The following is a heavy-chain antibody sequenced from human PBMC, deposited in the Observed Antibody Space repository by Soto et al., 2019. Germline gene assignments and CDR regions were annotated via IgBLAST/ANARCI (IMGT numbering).Heavy chain of an antibody. Sequence: QVQLVQSGAEVKKPGSSAKVSCKASGGTFSSYAISWVRQAPGQGLEWMGGIIPIFGTTNYAQRFQGRVTIIADESTSTVYMELSSVRSEDTAVYYCASAYCSSTSCYTVGVWGQGTTVTVSS. CDR2: IIPIFGTT. J-gene: IGHJ6*02. V-gene: IGHV1-69*01. CDR3: ASAYCSSTSCYTVGV. CDR1: GGTFSSYA. D-gene: IGHD2-2*02.